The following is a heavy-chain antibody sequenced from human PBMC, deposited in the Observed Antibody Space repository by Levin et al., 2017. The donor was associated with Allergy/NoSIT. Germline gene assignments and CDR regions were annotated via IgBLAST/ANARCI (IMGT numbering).Heavy chain of an antibody. D-gene: IGHD1-26*01. Sequence: GGSLRLSCAASGFTFSNARMSWVRQAPGKGREGVGRIKSKTDGGTTDYAAPVKGRFTISRDDSKNTLYLQMNSLKTEDTAVYYCTTDQVGATREGWFDPWGQGTLVTVSS. J-gene: IGHJ5*02. CDR3: TTDQVGATREGWFDP. CDR1: GFTFSNAR. CDR2: IKSKTDGGTT. V-gene: IGHV3-15*01.